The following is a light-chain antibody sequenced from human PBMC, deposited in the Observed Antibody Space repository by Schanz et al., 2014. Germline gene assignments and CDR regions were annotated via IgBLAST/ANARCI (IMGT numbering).Light chain of an antibody. CDR1: QSVHIN. Sequence: EIVLTQSPGTLSLSPGERATLSCRASQSVHINYLAWHQQKPGQAPRLLIYGTSTRATGIPARFSGSGSGTEFTLTISSLQSEDFAVYYCQQYNNWPPWTFGQGTKVEIK. CDR3: QQYNNWPPWT. J-gene: IGKJ1*01. V-gene: IGKV3-15*01. CDR2: GTS.